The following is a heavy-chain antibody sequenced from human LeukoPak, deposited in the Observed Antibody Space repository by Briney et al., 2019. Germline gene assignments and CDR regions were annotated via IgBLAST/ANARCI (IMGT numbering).Heavy chain of an antibody. V-gene: IGHV4-59*02. CDR2: IFHDGVT. J-gene: IGHJ5*02. CDR3: ARVLAARAGLRFDP. CDR1: GASVGGNH. D-gene: IGHD6-6*01. Sequence: SETLSLTCAVSGASVGGNHWSWIRQSPEKGLEWIGNIFHDGVTDYNPSFKSRVTMLPDTSKNQFSLRLTSVTAADTAVYYCARVLAARAGLRFDPWGQGTLVTVSS.